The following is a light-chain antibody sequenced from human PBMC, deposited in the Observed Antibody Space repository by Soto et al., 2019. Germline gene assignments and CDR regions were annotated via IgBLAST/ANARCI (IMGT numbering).Light chain of an antibody. J-gene: IGLJ1*01. CDR2: EVI. CDR1: TSDVGGYNY. Sequence: QSVLTQPPSASGSPGQSGTISCTGTTSDVGGYNYVSWYQQHPGKAPKLMIYEVIKRPSGVPDRFSGSKSGNTASLTVSGLQAEDEADYYCTSYVPSDNYGFGTGTKVTVL. V-gene: IGLV2-8*01. CDR3: TSYVPSDNYG.